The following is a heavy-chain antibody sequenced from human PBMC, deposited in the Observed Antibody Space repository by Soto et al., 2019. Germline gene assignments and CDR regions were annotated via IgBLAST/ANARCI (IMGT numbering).Heavy chain of an antibody. CDR2: ISVYHGHT. CDR1: GHTFTSYA. Sequence: QVQLVQSGAEVKKPGASVKVSCKASGHTFTSYAISWVRQAPGQVLEWMGWISVYHGHTNYAQKLRDRVTLTTDTSTSTVYLELRSLRSDDTVVYYCARDPRMNFAVLTASYIPFDYWGQGTLVTVSS. D-gene: IGHD3-9*01. CDR3: ARDPRMNFAVLTASYIPFDY. V-gene: IGHV1-18*01. J-gene: IGHJ4*02.